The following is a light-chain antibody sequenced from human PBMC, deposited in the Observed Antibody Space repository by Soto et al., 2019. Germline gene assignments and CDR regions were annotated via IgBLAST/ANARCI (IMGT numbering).Light chain of an antibody. J-gene: IGKJ1*01. CDR3: QQYNNWPPWT. CDR2: GAS. V-gene: IGKV3-15*01. Sequence: EIGITQSPATLSVSPGERATLSCRASQSVSSNLAWYQQKPGQAPRLLIYGASTRATGIPARFSGSGSGTEFTLTISSLQSEDFEVYYCQQYNNWPPWTFGQGTKV. CDR1: QSVSSN.